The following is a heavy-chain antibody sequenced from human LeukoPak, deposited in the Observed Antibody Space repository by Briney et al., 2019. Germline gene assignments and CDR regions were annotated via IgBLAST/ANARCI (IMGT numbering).Heavy chain of an antibody. CDR2: FDPEDGET. V-gene: IGHV1-24*01. CDR1: GYTLTDLS. J-gene: IGHJ3*02. D-gene: IGHD3-10*01. Sequence: GASVKVSCKVSGYTLTDLSMHWVRQAPGKGLEWMGGFDPEDGETIYAQKFQGRVTMTEDISTDTAYMELSSLRSEDTAVYYCATRIWFGEFSNAFDIWGQGTMVTVSS. CDR3: ATRIWFGEFSNAFDI.